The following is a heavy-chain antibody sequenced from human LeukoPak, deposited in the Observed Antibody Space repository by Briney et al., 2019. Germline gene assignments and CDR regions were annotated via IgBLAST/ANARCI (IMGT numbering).Heavy chain of an antibody. Sequence: GGPLRLSCAASGFTFSSSWMTWVRQAPGKGLEWVAHINEDGTDKYYVDSVTGRFTSSRDNTKNSLYLQMSSLRDEDTAVYYCATWSNAWEFDYWGQGALVSVSS. CDR1: GFTFSSSW. J-gene: IGHJ4*02. V-gene: IGHV3-7*05. CDR2: INEDGTDK. D-gene: IGHD1-26*01. CDR3: ATWSNAWEFDY.